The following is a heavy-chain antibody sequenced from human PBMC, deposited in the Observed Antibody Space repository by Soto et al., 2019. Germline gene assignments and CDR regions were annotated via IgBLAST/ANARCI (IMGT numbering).Heavy chain of an antibody. CDR3: ARWGIPAAVGVAYYYMDV. D-gene: IGHD2-2*01. V-gene: IGHV3-33*01. J-gene: IGHJ6*03. CDR1: GFTFSSYG. CDR2: IWYDGSNK. Sequence: GGSLRLSCAASGFTFSSYGMHWVRQAPGKGLEWVAVIWYDGSNKYYADSVKGRFTISRDNSKNTLYLQMNSLRAEDTAVYYCARWGIPAAVGVAYYYMDVWGKGTTVTVSS.